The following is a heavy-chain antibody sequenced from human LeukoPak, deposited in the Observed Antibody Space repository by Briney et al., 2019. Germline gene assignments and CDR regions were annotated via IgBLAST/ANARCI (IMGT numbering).Heavy chain of an antibody. Sequence: SETLSLTCAVSGYSISSGYYWGWTRQPPGKGLEWIGSIYHSGSTYYNPSLKSRVTISVDTSKNQFSLKLSSVTAADTAVYYCARDYGDYRFDYWGKGTLVTVSS. CDR3: ARDYGDYRFDY. D-gene: IGHD4-11*01. V-gene: IGHV4-38-2*02. CDR2: IYHSGST. J-gene: IGHJ4*02. CDR1: GYSISSGYY.